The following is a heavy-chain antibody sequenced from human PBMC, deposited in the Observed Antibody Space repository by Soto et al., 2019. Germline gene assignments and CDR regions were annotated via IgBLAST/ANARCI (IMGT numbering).Heavy chain of an antibody. V-gene: IGHV3-49*04. CDR1: GFNFAAYT. CDR2: IRRIAYGGTT. Sequence: GGSLRLSCSASGFNFAAYTMSWVRLTPGKGLEWVGFIRRIAYGGTTDYAASVKGRFTISRDYSRKIVYLQMSRLKIEDTAVYYCSRSLAIDFDSWGQGTLVTVSS. J-gene: IGHJ4*02. CDR3: SRSLAIDFDS.